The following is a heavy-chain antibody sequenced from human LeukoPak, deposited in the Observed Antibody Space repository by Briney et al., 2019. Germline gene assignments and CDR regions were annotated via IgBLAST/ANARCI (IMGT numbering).Heavy chain of an antibody. CDR2: ISVTRGST. J-gene: IGHJ5*02. V-gene: IGHV3-23*01. CDR1: GFTFSSYA. Sequence: PGGCLRLSCAASGFTFSSYAMSWVRQAPGKGLEWVSAISVTRGSTYYADSVKGRFTISRDNSKNTLYLQMSSLRAEDTAVYYCAKDRVGCGGDCYPDINWFDPWGQGSLVTVSS. D-gene: IGHD2-21*02. CDR3: AKDRVGCGGDCYPDINWFDP.